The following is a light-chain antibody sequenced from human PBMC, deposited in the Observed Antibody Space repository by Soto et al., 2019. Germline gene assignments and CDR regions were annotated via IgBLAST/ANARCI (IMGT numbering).Light chain of an antibody. Sequence: QPVLTQSPSASASLGASVKLTCTLSSGHSSYAIAWHQQQPEKGPRYLMRVNSDGSHNKGDGIPDRFSGSSSGAERYLTSSSLQSEDEADYYCQTWGTGIVVFGGGTKVTVL. J-gene: IGLJ2*01. CDR3: QTWGTGIVV. V-gene: IGLV4-69*01. CDR2: VNSDGSH. CDR1: SGHSSYA.